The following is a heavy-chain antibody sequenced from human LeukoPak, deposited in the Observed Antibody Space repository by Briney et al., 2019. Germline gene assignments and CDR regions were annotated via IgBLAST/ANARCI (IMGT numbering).Heavy chain of an antibody. V-gene: IGHV4-61*02. CDR1: GGSISSGSYY. J-gene: IGHJ6*03. CDR3: ARQSGEYDAGLISYYYMDV. Sequence: ASETLSLTCTVSGGSISSGSYYWSWIRQPAGKGLEWIGRIYTSGSTNYNPSLKSRVTISVDTSKNQFSLKLSSVTAADTAVYYCARQSGEYDAGLISYYYMDVWGKGTTVTISS. CDR2: IYTSGST. D-gene: IGHD3-16*01.